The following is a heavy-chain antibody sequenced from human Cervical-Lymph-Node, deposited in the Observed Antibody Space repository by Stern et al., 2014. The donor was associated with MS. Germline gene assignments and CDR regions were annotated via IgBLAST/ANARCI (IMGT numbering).Heavy chain of an antibody. V-gene: IGHV4-31*03. Sequence: QVQLQESGPGLVKPSQTLSLTCTVSGGSISSGGYYWSWIRQHPGKGLEWIGYIYYSGSTSYNPSLKSRVTISLDTSKGQFSRKLSSVTAADTAVYYCAKYRVFGGVIVVDYWGQGTLVTVSS. J-gene: IGHJ4*02. CDR3: AKYRVFGGVIVVDY. CDR2: IYYSGST. CDR1: GGSISSGGYY. D-gene: IGHD3-16*02.